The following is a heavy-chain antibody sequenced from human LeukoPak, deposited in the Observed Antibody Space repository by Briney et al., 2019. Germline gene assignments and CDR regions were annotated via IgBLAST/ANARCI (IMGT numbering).Heavy chain of an antibody. CDR2: INVGKGDT. CDR1: GYTFSGYA. J-gene: IGHJ4*02. CDR3: ARDFFYYDSSGLGDH. V-gene: IGHV1-3*01. Sequence: GASVKVSCKASGYTFSGYAMHWVRQAPGQRLEWMGWINVGKGDTKYSQKFQGGVSITSDTSASTAYMELSSLRSEDTAVYYCARDFFYYDSSGLGDHWGQGTLVTVSS. D-gene: IGHD3-22*01.